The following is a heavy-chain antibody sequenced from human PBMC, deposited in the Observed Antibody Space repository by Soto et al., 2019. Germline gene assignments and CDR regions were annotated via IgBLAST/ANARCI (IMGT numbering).Heavy chain of an antibody. CDR3: VIEHWIDTEVIDF. D-gene: IGHD1-1*01. Sequence: ASVKVSCKASGYRFTSLGISWVRQAPGQGLEWLGWINPYNANTNYAQKLQGRVTMSADTSTSTAFMELRGLRSDDTAVYYCVIEHWIDTEVIDFWGQGTPVNVSS. J-gene: IGHJ4*02. CDR1: GYRFTSLG. CDR2: INPYNANT. V-gene: IGHV1-18*01.